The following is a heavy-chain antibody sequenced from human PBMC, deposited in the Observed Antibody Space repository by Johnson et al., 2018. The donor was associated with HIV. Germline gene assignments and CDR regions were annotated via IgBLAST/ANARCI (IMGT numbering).Heavy chain of an antibody. Sequence: VQSVESGGGLVQPGGSLRPSCAASGFTFSSYAMSWVRQAPGKGLEWVSAMSGSGGSTYYADSVKGRFTISRDNSKNTLYLQMNSLRAEDTAVYYCAKVRGWSDDTFDIWGQGTMVTVSS. CDR3: AKVRGWSDDTFDI. CDR1: GFTFSSYA. D-gene: IGHD5-12*01. V-gene: IGHV3-23*04. J-gene: IGHJ3*02. CDR2: MSGSGGST.